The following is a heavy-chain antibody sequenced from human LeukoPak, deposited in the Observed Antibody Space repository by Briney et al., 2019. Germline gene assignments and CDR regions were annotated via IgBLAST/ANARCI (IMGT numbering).Heavy chain of an antibody. Sequence: PSETLSLTCTVSGGSISSSSYYWGWIRQPPGKGLEWIGSIYYSGSTYYNPSLKSRVTISLDTSKNQFSLKLSAVTAADTAVYYCARGREKWMVRGVTNQGNHHYYYMDVWGKGTTVAVSS. D-gene: IGHD3-10*01. J-gene: IGHJ6*03. V-gene: IGHV4-39*07. CDR1: GGSISSSSYY. CDR3: ARGREKWMVRGVTNQGNHHYYYMDV. CDR2: IYYSGST.